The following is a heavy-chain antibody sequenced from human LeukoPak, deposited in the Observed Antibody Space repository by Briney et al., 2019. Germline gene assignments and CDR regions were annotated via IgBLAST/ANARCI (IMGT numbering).Heavy chain of an antibody. CDR1: GFTFSSYG. CDR2: IWYDGSNK. J-gene: IGHJ3*02. CDR3: AREGVGRDGYSYDAFDI. V-gene: IGHV3-33*01. D-gene: IGHD5-24*01. Sequence: GGSLRLSCAASGFTFSSYGMHWVRQAPGKGLEWVAVIWYDGSNKYYADSVKGRFTISRDNSKNTLYLQMNSLRAEDTAVYYCAREGVGRDGYSYDAFDIWSQGTMVTVSS.